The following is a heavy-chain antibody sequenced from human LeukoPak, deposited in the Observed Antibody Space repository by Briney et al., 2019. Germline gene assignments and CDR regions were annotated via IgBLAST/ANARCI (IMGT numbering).Heavy chain of an antibody. D-gene: IGHD3-10*01. CDR3: AKDLGEGSSAYY. CDR1: GFTFSIYA. CDR2: ISYDGSNK. Sequence: GGSLRLSCAASGFTFSIYAMHCVRQAPGKGLEWVAVISYDGSNKYYADSVKGRFTISRDNSKNTLYLQMNSLRAEDTAVYYFAKDLGEGSSAYYWGQGTLVSVSS. J-gene: IGHJ4*02. V-gene: IGHV3-30*04.